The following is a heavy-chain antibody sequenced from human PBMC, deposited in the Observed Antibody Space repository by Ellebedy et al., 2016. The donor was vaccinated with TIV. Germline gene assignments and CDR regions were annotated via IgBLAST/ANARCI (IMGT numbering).Heavy chain of an antibody. J-gene: IGHJ5*02. D-gene: IGHD4-17*01. V-gene: IGHV3-66*01. Sequence: GESLKISCAASGFTVNSYVMSWVRQAPGKGLEWVSIIYRDGGTNYTDSALGRFTISRDNSENTLYLQMDSLRAEDTAVYYCARDPGGGGNYGDNWFDPWGQGTLVTVSS. CDR2: IYRDGGT. CDR3: ARDPGGGGNYGDNWFDP. CDR1: GFTVNSYV.